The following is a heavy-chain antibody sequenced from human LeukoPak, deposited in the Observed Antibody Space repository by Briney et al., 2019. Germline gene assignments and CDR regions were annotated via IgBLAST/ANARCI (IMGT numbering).Heavy chain of an antibody. CDR2: IYYSGST. D-gene: IGHD5-18*01. J-gene: IGHJ4*02. CDR1: GGSFSGHY. V-gene: IGHV4-59*11. CDR3: ARVADTATTFDY. Sequence: PSETLSLTCAVYGGSFSGHYWSWIRQPPGKGLEWIGYIYYSGSTNYNPSLKSRVTISVDTSKNQFSLKLSSVTAADTAVYYCARVADTATTFDYWGQGTLVTVSS.